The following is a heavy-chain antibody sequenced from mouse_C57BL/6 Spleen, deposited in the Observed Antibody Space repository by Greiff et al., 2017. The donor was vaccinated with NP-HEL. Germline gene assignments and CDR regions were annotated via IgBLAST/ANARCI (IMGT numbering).Heavy chain of an antibody. V-gene: IGHV1-82*01. CDR1: GYAFSSSW. J-gene: IGHJ3*01. CDR3: ARSGLVDSSGSVAY. CDR2: IYPGDGDT. Sequence: QVQLQQSGPELVKPGASVKISCKASGYAFSSSWMNWVKQRPGKGLEWIGRIYPGDGDTNYNGKFKGKATLTAAKSSSTAYMQLSSLTSEDSAVYFCARSGLVDSSGSVAYWGQGTLVTVSA. D-gene: IGHD3-2*02.